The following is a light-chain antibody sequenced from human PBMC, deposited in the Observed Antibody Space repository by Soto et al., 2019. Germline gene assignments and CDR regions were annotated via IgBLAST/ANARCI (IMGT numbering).Light chain of an antibody. V-gene: IGKV3D-15*01. CDR3: QQYNNWPRT. J-gene: IGKJ1*01. CDR2: GAS. CDR1: QSVSSN. Sequence: EVVMTQSPATLSVSPGERATLSCRASQSVSSNLAWYQQKPGQAPRLLIYGASTRATGIPARFGGSGSVTELTLTISSLQSEDFAFYYCQQYNNWPRTFGQGTKVEIK.